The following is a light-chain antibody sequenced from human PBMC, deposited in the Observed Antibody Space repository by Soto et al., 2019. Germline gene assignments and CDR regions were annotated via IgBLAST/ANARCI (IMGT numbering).Light chain of an antibody. CDR3: ATWDDSMRRPG. CDR2: RNS. Sequence: QSVLTQPPSASGTPGQRVTISCSGSSSNIGSNYVYWYQQFPGTAPKLLISRNSQRPSGVPDRFSASKSGTSASLAISGLRSEDEANYYCATWDDSMRRPGFGGGTKLTV. CDR1: SSNIGSNY. J-gene: IGLJ3*02. V-gene: IGLV1-47*01.